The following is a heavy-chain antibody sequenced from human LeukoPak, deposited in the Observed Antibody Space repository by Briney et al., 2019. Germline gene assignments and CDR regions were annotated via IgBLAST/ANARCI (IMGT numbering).Heavy chain of an antibody. V-gene: IGHV1-18*01. CDR1: GYTFTSYA. J-gene: IGHJ4*02. CDR2: ISAYNGNT. Sequence: ASVKVSCKASGYTFTSYAISWVRQAPGQGLEGMGWISAYNGNTNYAQKLQGRVTMTTDTSTSTAYMELRSLRSDDTAVYYCARDPYYYDSSGSRPLDYWGQGTLVTVSS. D-gene: IGHD3-22*01. CDR3: ARDPYYYDSSGSRPLDY.